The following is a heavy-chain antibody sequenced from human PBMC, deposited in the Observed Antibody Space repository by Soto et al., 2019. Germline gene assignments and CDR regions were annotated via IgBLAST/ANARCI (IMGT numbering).Heavy chain of an antibody. Sequence: QVQLVQSGAEVKKPGSSVKVSCQASGGTFSSYPISWVRQAPGPGLAWMGWLIPILGIANYAQKFPGRVTRTADKSTSTAYKERRSRRSEDTAVDYGARGIGADIVGGPAGDRWCDPWGQGTLVTVSS. CDR1: GGTFSSYP. CDR3: ARGIGADIVGGPAGDRWCDP. V-gene: IGHV1-69*02. J-gene: IGHJ5*02. D-gene: IGHD2-2*01. CDR2: LIPILGIA.